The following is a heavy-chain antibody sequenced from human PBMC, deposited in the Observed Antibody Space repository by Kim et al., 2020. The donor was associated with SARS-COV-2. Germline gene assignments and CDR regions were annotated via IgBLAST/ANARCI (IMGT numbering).Heavy chain of an antibody. Sequence: ADSVKGRFTISSDNAKNSLYLQMNSLRDEDTAVYYCARDMGGYRYDPFDYWGQGTLVTVSS. V-gene: IGHV3-48*02. CDR3: ARDMGGYRYDPFDY. J-gene: IGHJ4*02. D-gene: IGHD5-18*01.